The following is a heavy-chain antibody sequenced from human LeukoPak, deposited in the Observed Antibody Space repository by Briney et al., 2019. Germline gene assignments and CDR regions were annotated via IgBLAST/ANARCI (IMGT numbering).Heavy chain of an antibody. J-gene: IGHJ4*02. CDR1: GFTFSAYS. CDR2: ISSSSSYI. Sequence: PGGSLRLSCAASGFTFSAYSMNWVRQAPGKGLEWVSSISSSSSYIYYADSVKGRFAISRDNAKNSLYLQMNSLRAEDTAVYYCAREAYDSSGYVDYWGQGTLVTVSS. V-gene: IGHV3-21*01. D-gene: IGHD3-22*01. CDR3: AREAYDSSGYVDY.